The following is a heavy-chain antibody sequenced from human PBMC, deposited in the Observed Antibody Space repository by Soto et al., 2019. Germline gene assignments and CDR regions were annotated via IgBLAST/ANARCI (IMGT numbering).Heavy chain of an antibody. CDR2: IYSGGST. V-gene: IGHV3-53*01. J-gene: IGHJ4*02. D-gene: IGHD2-21*02. Sequence: PGGSLRLSCAASGFTVSSNYMSWVRQAPGKGLEWVSVIYSGGSTYYADSVKGRFTISRDNSKNTLYLQMNSLRAEDTAVYYCASLARGGDLDYWGKGTLVTVSS. CDR1: GFTVSSNY. CDR3: ASLARGGDLDY.